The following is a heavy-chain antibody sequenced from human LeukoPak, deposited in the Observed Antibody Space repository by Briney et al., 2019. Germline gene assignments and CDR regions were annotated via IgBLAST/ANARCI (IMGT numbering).Heavy chain of an antibody. D-gene: IGHD6-25*01. J-gene: IGHJ5*02. CDR1: GGTFSGYY. CDR3: ARAERPRGWFDP. Sequence: PSETLSLTCAVYGGTFSGYYWSWIRQPPGKGLEWIGEINHSGSTNYNPSLKSRVTISVDTSKNQFSLKLSSVTAADTAVYYCARAERPRGWFDPWGQGTLVIVSS. V-gene: IGHV4-34*01. CDR2: INHSGST.